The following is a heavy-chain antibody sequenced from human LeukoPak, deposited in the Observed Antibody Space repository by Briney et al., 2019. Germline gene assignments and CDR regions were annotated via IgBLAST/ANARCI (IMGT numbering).Heavy chain of an antibody. CDR3: GIFMDVVPGTMS. J-gene: IGHJ4*02. D-gene: IGHD3-22*01. V-gene: IGHV4-34*01. CDR1: AGSLTNYF. CDR2: ISHGGIT. Sequence: SETLSLTCGVYAGSLTNYFCHWIRQAPGKGLEWVGEISHGGITKHNPSLKSRVTMSQDTSRKQFSLKMNSMTAADTGVYYCGIFMDVVPGTMSWGLGTLVTVSS.